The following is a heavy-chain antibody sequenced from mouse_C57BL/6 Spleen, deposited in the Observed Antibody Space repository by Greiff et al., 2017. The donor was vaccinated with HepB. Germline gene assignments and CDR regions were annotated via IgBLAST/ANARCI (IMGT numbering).Heavy chain of an antibody. Sequence: QVQLQQPGAELVKPGASVKMSCKASGYTFTSYWITWVKQRPGQGLEWIGDIYPGSGSTNYNEKFKSKATLTVDTSSSTAYMQLSSLTSEDSAVYYCARRGSSVYYAMDYWGQGTSVTVSS. CDR1: GYTFTSYW. V-gene: IGHV1-55*01. J-gene: IGHJ4*01. CDR2: IYPGSGST. CDR3: ARRGSSVYYAMDY. D-gene: IGHD1-1*01.